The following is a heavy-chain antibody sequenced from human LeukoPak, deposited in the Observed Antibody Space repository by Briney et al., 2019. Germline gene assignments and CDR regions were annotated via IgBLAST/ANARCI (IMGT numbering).Heavy chain of an antibody. CDR1: GGSFSGYY. CDR3: ARGDRTTVTTVDP. CDR2: INHSGST. V-gene: IGHV4-34*01. J-gene: IGHJ5*02. D-gene: IGHD4-11*01. Sequence: SETLSLTCAVYGGSFSGYYWSWIRQPPGKGLEWIGEINHSGSTNYNPSLKSRVTISVDTSKNQFSLKLSSVTAADTAVHYCARGDRTTVTTVDPWGQGTLVTVSS.